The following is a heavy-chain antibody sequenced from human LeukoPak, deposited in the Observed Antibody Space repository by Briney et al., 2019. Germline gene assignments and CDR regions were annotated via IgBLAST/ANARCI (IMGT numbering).Heavy chain of an antibody. CDR1: GYTFTYYY. D-gene: IGHD6-13*01. CDR3: ARDFHPVLSFYFGWDSSSWYYFDY. V-gene: IGHV1-46*01. Sequence: ASVKVSCKASGYTFTYYYIHWVRQAPGQGLEWMGIINPSGGSTNYAQKFQGRVTMTRDTSTSTLYMELNSLRYDDTSVYYCARDFHPVLSFYFGWDSSSWYYFDYWGQGTLVTVSS. CDR2: INPSGGST. J-gene: IGHJ4*02.